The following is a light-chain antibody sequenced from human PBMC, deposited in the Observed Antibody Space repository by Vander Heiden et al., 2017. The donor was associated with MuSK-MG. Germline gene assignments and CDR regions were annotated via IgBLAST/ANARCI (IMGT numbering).Light chain of an antibody. V-gene: IGKV1-5*03. Sequence: DIQMTQSPSTLSASVGDRVTITCRASQSISNWLAWYQQKPGKAPKLMIYKASSLESGVPSRFSGSGSGTEFILSISSLQPDDFATYYCQQYNATFPQETKVEIK. CDR1: QSISNW. J-gene: IGKJ1*01. CDR2: KAS. CDR3: QQYNAT.